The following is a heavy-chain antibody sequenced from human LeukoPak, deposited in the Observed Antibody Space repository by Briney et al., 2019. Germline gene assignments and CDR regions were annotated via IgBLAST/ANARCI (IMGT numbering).Heavy chain of an antibody. Sequence: GGSLRLSCAASGFTFSSYGMHWVRQAPGKGLEWVAVIWYDGSNKYYADSVKGRFTISRDNSKNTLYLRMNSLRAEDTAVYYCARDQYYYGSGSYLYYWGQGTLVTVSS. J-gene: IGHJ4*02. D-gene: IGHD3-10*01. V-gene: IGHV3-33*01. CDR2: IWYDGSNK. CDR3: ARDQYYYGSGSYLYY. CDR1: GFTFSSYG.